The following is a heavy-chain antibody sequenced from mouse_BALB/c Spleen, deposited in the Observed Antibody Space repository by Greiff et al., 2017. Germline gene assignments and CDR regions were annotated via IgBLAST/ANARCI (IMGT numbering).Heavy chain of an antibody. CDR2: INPYNDGT. V-gene: IGHV1-14*01. Sequence: VQLQQSGPELVKPGASVKMSCKASGYTFTSYVMHWVKQKPGQGLEWIGYINPYNDGTKYNEKFKGKATLTSDKSSSTAYMELSSLTSEDSAVYYCARGENYYGNYGVYWGQGTTLTVSS. D-gene: IGHD2-1*01. CDR3: ARGENYYGNYGVY. CDR1: GYTFTSYV. J-gene: IGHJ2*01.